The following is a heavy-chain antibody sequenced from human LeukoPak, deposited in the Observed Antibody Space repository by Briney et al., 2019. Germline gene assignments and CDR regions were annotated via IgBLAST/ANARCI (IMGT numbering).Heavy chain of an antibody. CDR1: GGSLSSYY. J-gene: IGHJ4*02. CDR3: ARWFGELFLDY. V-gene: IGHV4-59*01. Sequence: PSETLSLTCTVSGGSLSSYYWSWIRQPPGKGLEWIGYIYYSGSTNYNPSLKSRVTISVDTSKNQFSLKLSSVTAADTAVYYCARWFGELFLDYWGQGTLVTVSS. D-gene: IGHD3-10*01. CDR2: IYYSGST.